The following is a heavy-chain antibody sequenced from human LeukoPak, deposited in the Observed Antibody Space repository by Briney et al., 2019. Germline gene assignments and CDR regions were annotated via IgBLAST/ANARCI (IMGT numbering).Heavy chain of an antibody. J-gene: IGHJ4*02. D-gene: IGHD3-16*02. Sequence: ASVKVSCKASGYTFTDYYMHWVRQAPGQGLEWMAWINPNSGGSHYGQKFQGRVTMTRDTSISTAYMELSRLRSDDTAVYYCARDSSPGYYDYVWGTYPRYWGQGTLVTVSS. CDR3: ARDSSPGYYDYVWGTYPRY. CDR2: INPNSGGS. V-gene: IGHV1-2*02. CDR1: GYTFTDYY.